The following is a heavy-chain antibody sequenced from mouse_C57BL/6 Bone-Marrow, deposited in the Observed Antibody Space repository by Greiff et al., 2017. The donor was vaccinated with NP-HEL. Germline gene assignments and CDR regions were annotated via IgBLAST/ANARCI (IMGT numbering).Heavy chain of an antibody. CDR3: ARLITTVVATR. CDR1: GYTFASYG. Sequence: QVQLKQSGAELARPGASVKLSCKASGYTFASYGISWVKQRTGQGLEWIGEIYPRSGNTYYNEKFKGKATLTADKSSSTAYMELRSLTSEDSAVYFCARLITTVVATRWGQGTTLTVSS. V-gene: IGHV1-81*01. D-gene: IGHD1-1*01. J-gene: IGHJ2*01. CDR2: IYPRSGNT.